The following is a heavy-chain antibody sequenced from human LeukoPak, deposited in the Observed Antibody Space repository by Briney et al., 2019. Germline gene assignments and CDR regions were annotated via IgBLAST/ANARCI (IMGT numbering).Heavy chain of an antibody. V-gene: IGHV3-21*01. CDR1: GFTFSSYG. J-gene: IGHJ4*02. Sequence: GGSLRLSCATSGFTFSSYGMNWVRQAPGKGLEWVSSISSSSSYIYYADSVKGRFTISRDNAKNSLYLQMNSLRVEDTAVYYCAARDAGELPYWGQGTLVTVSS. D-gene: IGHD1-26*01. CDR2: ISSSSSYI. CDR3: AARDAGELPY.